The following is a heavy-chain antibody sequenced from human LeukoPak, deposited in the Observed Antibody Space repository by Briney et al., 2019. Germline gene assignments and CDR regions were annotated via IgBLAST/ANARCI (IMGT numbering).Heavy chain of an antibody. J-gene: IGHJ4*02. Sequence: PGGSLRHSCAASGFTFDDYGMSWVRQAPGKGLEWVSGINWNGGSTGYADSVKGRFTISRDNAKNSLYLQMNSLRAEDTAFYYCASGLAVAGTGNYFDYWGQGTLVTVSS. CDR1: GFTFDDYG. CDR3: ASGLAVAGTGNYFDY. CDR2: INWNGGST. V-gene: IGHV3-20*04. D-gene: IGHD6-19*01.